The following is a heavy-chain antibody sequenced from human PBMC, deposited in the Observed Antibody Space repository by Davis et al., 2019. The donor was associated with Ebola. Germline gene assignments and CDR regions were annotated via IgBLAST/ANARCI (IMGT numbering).Heavy chain of an antibody. D-gene: IGHD1-1*01. V-gene: IGHV5-51*01. CDR3: ATSTGTTRAYYYYGMDV. CDR2: IYPGDSDT. Sequence: GESLKISCRGSGYSFTSYWIGWVRQMPGKGLEWMGIIYPGDSDTRYSPSFQGQVTISADKSISTAYLQWNSLKASDTAMYYCATSTGTTRAYYYYGMDVWGQGTTVTVSS. CDR1: GYSFTSYW. J-gene: IGHJ6*02.